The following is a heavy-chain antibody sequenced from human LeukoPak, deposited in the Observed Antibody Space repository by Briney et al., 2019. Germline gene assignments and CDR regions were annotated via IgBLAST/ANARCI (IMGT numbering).Heavy chain of an antibody. CDR3: AKASRWYYFDC. Sequence: GGSLRLSCATSELTFSNYAMTRVRQAPGKGLEWVSAISGSTVSTYYADSVKGRFIISRDNSKNTLYLQMNSLRAEDTAVYYCAKASRWYYFDCWGQGTLVTVSS. V-gene: IGHV3-23*01. CDR2: ISGSTVST. D-gene: IGHD6-13*01. J-gene: IGHJ4*02. CDR1: ELTFSNYA.